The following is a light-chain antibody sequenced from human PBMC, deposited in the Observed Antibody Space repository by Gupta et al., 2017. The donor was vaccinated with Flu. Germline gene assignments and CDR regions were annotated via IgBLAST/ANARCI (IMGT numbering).Light chain of an antibody. V-gene: IGLV2-14*01. Sequence: QSPLTQPASVSGSPGPSITISCTGTSTDIGRYNYVSWYQQHPGKAPKLIIYEARSRPSGISNRFSGSKSGNTASLTISGLQAEDEADYYCSSYTNSSTRLFGGGTKLTVL. CDR3: SSYTNSSTRL. J-gene: IGLJ2*01. CDR1: STDIGRYNY. CDR2: EAR.